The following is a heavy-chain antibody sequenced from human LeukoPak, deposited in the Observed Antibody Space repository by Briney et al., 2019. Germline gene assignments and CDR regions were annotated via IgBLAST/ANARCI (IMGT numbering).Heavy chain of an antibody. V-gene: IGHV4-61*02. D-gene: IGHD2-8*01. CDR3: AKCRRMVDAFDI. CDR1: GGSISSGSYY. CDR2: IYTSGST. Sequence: SETLSLTCTVSGGSISSGSYYWSWIRQPAGKGLEWIGRIYTSGSTNYNPSLKGRVTISVDTSKNQFSLKLSSVTAADTAVYYCAKCRRMVDAFDIWGQGTMVTVSS. J-gene: IGHJ3*02.